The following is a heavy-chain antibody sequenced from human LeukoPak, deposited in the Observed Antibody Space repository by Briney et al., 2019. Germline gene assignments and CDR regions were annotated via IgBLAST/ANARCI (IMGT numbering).Heavy chain of an antibody. D-gene: IGHD2-2*01. CDR1: AYSISSGYY. CDR2: ISHSGST. V-gene: IGHV4-38-2*02. Sequence: SETLSLTCTVSAYSISSGYYWGWIRQPPGKGLEWIGSISHSGSTNYNPSLKSRVTISVDTSKNQFSLKLSSVVAADTAVYYCARTTEGYCSSASCFGFSYSYYMDVWGKGTTVTISS. CDR3: ARTTEGYCSSASCFGFSYSYYMDV. J-gene: IGHJ6*03.